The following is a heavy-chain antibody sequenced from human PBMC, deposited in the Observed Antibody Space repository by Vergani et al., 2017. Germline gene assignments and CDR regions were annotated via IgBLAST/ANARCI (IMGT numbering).Heavy chain of an antibody. CDR1: GASLRSSNHY. CDR2: IYYSGST. J-gene: IGHJ5*02. Sequence: QLQLQESGPGLVKPSATLSLTCSVSGASLRSSNHYWGWIRQPPGNGLEWIASIYYSGSTYYNPSLKSRVTISVDTSKNQFSLKLSSVTAAETAVYFCAGHSTVEWLVKLGWIDPWGQGILVTVSS. D-gene: IGHD6-19*01. V-gene: IGHV4-39*01. CDR3: AGHSTVEWLVKLGWIDP.